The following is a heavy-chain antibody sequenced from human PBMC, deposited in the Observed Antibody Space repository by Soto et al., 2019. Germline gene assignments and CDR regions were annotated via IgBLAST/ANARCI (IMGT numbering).Heavy chain of an antibody. Sequence: GGSLRLSCAASGFTFSSYAMSWVRQAPGKGLEWVSAISGSGGSTYYADSVKGRFTISRDNSKNTLYLQMNSLRAEDTAVYYCAKGRRHPKGRGQYFQHWGQGTLVTVSS. D-gene: IGHD3-10*01. CDR3: AKGRRHPKGRGQYFQH. CDR1: GFTFSSYA. J-gene: IGHJ1*01. CDR2: ISGSGGST. V-gene: IGHV3-23*01.